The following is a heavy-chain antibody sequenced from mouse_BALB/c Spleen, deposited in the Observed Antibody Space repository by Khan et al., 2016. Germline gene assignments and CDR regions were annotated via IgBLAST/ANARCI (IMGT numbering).Heavy chain of an antibody. V-gene: IGHV14-3*02. J-gene: IGHJ2*01. CDR1: GFNIKDTY. Sequence: VQLQQSGAELVKPGASVKLSCTASGFNIKDTYMHRVKQRPERGLEWIGRIDTAKVSTKYDPKVQGKATITAAPSSNTACLQLNSLTSADTAVYYGTREGYNPYRGQGTTRTGTS. CDR2: IDTAKVST. CDR3: TREGYNPY. D-gene: IGHD2-2*01.